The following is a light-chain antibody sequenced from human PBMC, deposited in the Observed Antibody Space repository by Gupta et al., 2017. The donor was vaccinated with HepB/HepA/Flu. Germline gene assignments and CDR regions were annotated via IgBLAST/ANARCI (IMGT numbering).Light chain of an antibody. CDR2: RDT. CDR3: ASWDDSLSGAV. Sequence: QSVLTQPPSASATPGQSVVISCSGSSSNIGENYVYWYQQFPGTAPKVLIFRDTQRPSGVPDRFSGSKSGTSASLAISGPRTEDEANYYCASWDDSLSGAVFGGGTKVTVL. V-gene: IGLV1-47*01. J-gene: IGLJ2*01. CDR1: SSNIGENY.